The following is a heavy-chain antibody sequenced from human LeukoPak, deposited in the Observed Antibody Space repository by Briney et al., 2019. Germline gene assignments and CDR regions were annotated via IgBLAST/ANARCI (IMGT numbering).Heavy chain of an antibody. D-gene: IGHD5-18*01. J-gene: IGHJ4*02. CDR3: AKEANPYSSTSFDY. CDR1: GFTFSSYG. CDR2: IPHDGSVK. V-gene: IGHV3-30*18. Sequence: GRSLRLSCAGFGFTFSSYGMQWVRQAPGKGLEWVTVIPHDGSVKHYADSVKGRFTISRDNARNTLYLQMNSLRAEDSAVYYCAKEANPYSSTSFDYWGRGTLVTVSS.